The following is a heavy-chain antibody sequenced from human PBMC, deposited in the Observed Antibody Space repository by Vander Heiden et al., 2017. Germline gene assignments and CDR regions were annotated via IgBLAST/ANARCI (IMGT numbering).Heavy chain of an antibody. Sequence: EVQLLESGGGLVQPGGSLRLSCAAPALTFSSFAMSWVRQGPGKGLGWVSAISGSGGSTYYADSVKGRFTISRDNSKNTLYLQMNSLRAEDTAVYYCAKDQDYFDYWGQGTLVTVSS. CDR1: ALTFSSFA. V-gene: IGHV3-23*01. J-gene: IGHJ4*02. CDR2: ISGSGGST. CDR3: AKDQDYFDY.